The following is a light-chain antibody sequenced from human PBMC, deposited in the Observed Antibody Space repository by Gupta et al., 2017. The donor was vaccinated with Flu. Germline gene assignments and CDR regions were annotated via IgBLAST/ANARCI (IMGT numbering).Light chain of an antibody. V-gene: IGLV3-19*01. CDR1: SLRSYY. J-gene: IGLJ2*01. CDR2: GKN. CDR3: NYRDERGSGV. Sequence: SSELTQDPAVSVALGQTVRITCQGDSLRSYYASCYQQTPGHAPVLVIEGKNNRRSGIPDRGVGASSGTNASSPTTWAQTEDEADDYYNYRDERGSGVFGGGTKLTVL.